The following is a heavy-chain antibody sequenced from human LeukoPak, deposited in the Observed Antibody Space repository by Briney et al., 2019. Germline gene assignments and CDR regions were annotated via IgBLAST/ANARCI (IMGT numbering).Heavy chain of an antibody. V-gene: IGHV4-39*01. CDR3: ARHVPCSSTSCYGRGDAFDI. Sequence: SETLSLTCTVSGGSISSSSYYWGWIRQPPGKGLEWIGRIYYSGSTYYNPSLKSRFTISVDTSKNQFSLKLSSVTAADTAVYYCARHVPCSSTSCYGRGDAFDIWGQGTMVTVSS. CDR1: GGSISSSSYY. D-gene: IGHD2-2*01. J-gene: IGHJ3*02. CDR2: IYYSGST.